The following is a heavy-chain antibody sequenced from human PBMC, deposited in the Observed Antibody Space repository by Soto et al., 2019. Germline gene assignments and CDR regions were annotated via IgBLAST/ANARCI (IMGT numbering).Heavy chain of an antibody. J-gene: IGHJ3*02. V-gene: IGHV1-18*01. CDR2: ISAYNGNT. D-gene: IGHD4-17*01. Sequence: QVQLVQSGAEVKKPGASVKVSCKASGYTFTSYGISWVRQAPGQGLEWMGWISAYNGNTNYAQKLLGRVTMTTDTSTSTAYMELRSLRSDDAAVYYYARQKTYGDYVVIAFDIWGQGTMVTVSS. CDR1: GYTFTSYG. CDR3: ARQKTYGDYVVIAFDI.